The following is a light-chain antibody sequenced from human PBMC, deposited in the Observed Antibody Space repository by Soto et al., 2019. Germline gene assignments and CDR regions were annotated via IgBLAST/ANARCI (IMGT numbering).Light chain of an antibody. CDR3: QQYETFSGT. CDR1: QNIRSR. J-gene: IGKJ1*01. CDR2: DAS. V-gene: IGKV1-5*01. Sequence: DFQMTQSPSTLSASVGDRVTITCRASQNIRSRLAWFQQKPGKAPKLLIYDASSLESGVPSRFSGSGSGTEFTLTISSLQPDDFATYYCQQYETFSGTFGPGTKVDI.